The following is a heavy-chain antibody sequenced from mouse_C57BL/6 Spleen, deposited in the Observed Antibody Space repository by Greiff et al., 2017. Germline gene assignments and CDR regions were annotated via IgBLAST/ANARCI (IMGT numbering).Heavy chain of an antibody. V-gene: IGHV1-82*01. CDR2: IYPGDGDT. D-gene: IGHD2-1*01. J-gene: IGHJ2*01. CDR1: GYAFSSSW. CDR3: AREESYYGNYGIDY. Sequence: VQLQQSGPELVKPGASVKISCKASGYAFSSSWMNWVKQRPGKGLEWIGRIYPGDGDTNYNGKFKGKATLTADKSSSTAYMQLSSLTSEDSAVYFCAREESYYGNYGIDYWGQGTTLTVSS.